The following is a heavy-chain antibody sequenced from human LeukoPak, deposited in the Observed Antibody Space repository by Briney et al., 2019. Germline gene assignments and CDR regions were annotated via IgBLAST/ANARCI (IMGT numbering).Heavy chain of an antibody. D-gene: IGHD3-16*02. CDR2: IYSGGST. V-gene: IGHV3-66*02. CDR1: GFTVSSNY. Sequence: PGGSLRLSCAAAGFTVSSNYMSWVRQAPGEGLEWVSVIYSGGSTYYADSVKGRFTISRVNYKNTLYLQMNSLRAEDTAVYYCGRSMITFGGVIVGFDYWGQGTLVTVCS. J-gene: IGHJ4*02. CDR3: GRSMITFGGVIVGFDY.